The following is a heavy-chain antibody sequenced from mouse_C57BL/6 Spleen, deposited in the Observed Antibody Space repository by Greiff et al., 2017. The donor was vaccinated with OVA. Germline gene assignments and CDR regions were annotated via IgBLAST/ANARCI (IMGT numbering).Heavy chain of an antibody. J-gene: IGHJ4*01. Sequence: QVQLQQPGAELVRPGSSVKLSCKASGYTFTRYWLHWVKQRPIQGLEWIGNIDPSDSETPYNQKFKEKATLTVDKSSSTAYMQLSSLTAEDSAVYYCARSGYDYPYAMDYWGQGTSVTVSS. CDR1: GYTFTRYW. V-gene: IGHV1-52*01. D-gene: IGHD2-4*01. CDR2: IDPSDSET. CDR3: ARSGYDYPYAMDY.